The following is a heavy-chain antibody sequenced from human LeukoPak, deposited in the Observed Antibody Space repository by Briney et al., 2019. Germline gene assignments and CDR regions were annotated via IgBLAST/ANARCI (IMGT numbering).Heavy chain of an antibody. CDR3: ARVSGYSYGWSYYYYMDV. V-gene: IGHV4-34*01. CDR2: INHSGST. Sequence: SETLSLTCAVYGGSFSGYYWSWIRQLPGKGLEWIGEINHSGSTNYNPSLKSRVTISVDTSKNQFSLKLSSVTAADTAVYYCARVSGYSYGWSYYYYMDVWGKGTTVTVSS. D-gene: IGHD5-18*01. J-gene: IGHJ6*03. CDR1: GGSFSGYY.